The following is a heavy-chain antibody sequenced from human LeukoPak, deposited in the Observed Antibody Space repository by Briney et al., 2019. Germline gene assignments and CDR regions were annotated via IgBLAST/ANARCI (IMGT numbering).Heavy chain of an antibody. V-gene: IGHV3-7*01. Sequence: PGGSLRLSCAASGFTLSSYWMSWVRQAGKGLEWVANIKQDGSEKYYVGSVKGRFTISRDNAKNSLYLQMNSLRAEDTAVYYCARGSSFRDYWGQGTLVTVSS. CDR2: IKQDGSEK. J-gene: IGHJ4*02. CDR1: GFTLSSYW. CDR3: ARGSSFRDY.